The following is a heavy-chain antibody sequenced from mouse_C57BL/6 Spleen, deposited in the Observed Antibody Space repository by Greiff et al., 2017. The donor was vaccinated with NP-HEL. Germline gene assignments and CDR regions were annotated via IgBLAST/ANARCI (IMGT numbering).Heavy chain of an antibody. J-gene: IGHJ1*03. CDR2: ISSGSSTI. CDR3: ARQGNYYGSSYKYFDV. CDR1: GFTFSDYG. Sequence: EVHLVESGGGLVKPGGSLKLSCAASGFTFSDYGMHWVRQAPEKGLEWVAYISSGSSTIYYADTVKGRFTISRDNAKNTLFRQMTSLRSEDTAMYYCARQGNYYGSSYKYFDVWGTGTTVTVSS. D-gene: IGHD1-1*01. V-gene: IGHV5-17*01.